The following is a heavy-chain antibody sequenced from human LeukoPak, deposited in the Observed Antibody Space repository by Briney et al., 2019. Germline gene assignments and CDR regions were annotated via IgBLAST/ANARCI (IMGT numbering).Heavy chain of an antibody. CDR3: AREQLYCSGGSCYSVSDY. CDR1: GGTFSSYT. D-gene: IGHD2-15*01. Sequence: SVKVSCKASGGTFSSYTISWVRQAPGQGLEWMGRIIPILGIANYAQKFQGRVTITADKSTSTAYMELSSLRSEDTAVYYCAREQLYCSGGSCYSVSDYWGQGTLVTVSS. J-gene: IGHJ4*02. V-gene: IGHV1-69*04. CDR2: IIPILGIA.